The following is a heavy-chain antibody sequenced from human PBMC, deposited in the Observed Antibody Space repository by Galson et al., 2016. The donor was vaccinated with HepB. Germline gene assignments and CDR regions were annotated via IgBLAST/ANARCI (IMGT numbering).Heavy chain of an antibody. V-gene: IGHV3-21*01. Sequence: SLRLSCAASGFTFSTYSMNWVRQAPGKGLEWVSSISSSSSYIYYADSVKGRFTISRDNAKNSLYLQINSLRAEDTAVYYCARALYYDTSTYYYRGSGYSNYYGLDVWGQGTTVTVSS. CDR1: GFTFSTYS. CDR3: ARALYYDTSTYYYRGSGYSNYYGLDV. CDR2: ISSSSSYI. J-gene: IGHJ6*02. D-gene: IGHD3-22*01.